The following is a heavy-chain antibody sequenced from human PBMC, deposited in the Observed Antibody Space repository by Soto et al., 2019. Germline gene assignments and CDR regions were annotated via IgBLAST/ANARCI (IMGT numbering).Heavy chain of an antibody. J-gene: IGHJ6*03. CDR2: MNPNSGNT. CDR3: AREWRLEHAVYYEYYVGV. CDR1: GYTFTSYD. D-gene: IGHD1-1*01. V-gene: IGHV1-8*01. Sequence: ASVKVSCKASGYTFTSYDINWVRQATGQGLEWMGWMNPNSGNTGYAQKFQGRVTMTRNTSKSTAYMELSSLRSEDTAVYYWAREWRLEHAVYYEYYVGVWGKGTSDTVSS.